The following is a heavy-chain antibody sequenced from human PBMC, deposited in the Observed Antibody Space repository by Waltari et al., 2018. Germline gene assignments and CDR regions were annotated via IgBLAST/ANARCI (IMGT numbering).Heavy chain of an antibody. Sequence: EMQLVESGGTLVQPGGSLRLSCAAPGFTFSSNWMSWVRLAPGKGLEWVASIKEDGNERYYLDSVKGRFTITRDNAKNSLYLQMNSLTAEDTALYYCARAYSWGQGTLVTVSS. CDR3: ARAYS. D-gene: IGHD2-21*01. CDR1: GFTFSSNW. V-gene: IGHV3-7*01. CDR2: IKEDGNER. J-gene: IGHJ4*02.